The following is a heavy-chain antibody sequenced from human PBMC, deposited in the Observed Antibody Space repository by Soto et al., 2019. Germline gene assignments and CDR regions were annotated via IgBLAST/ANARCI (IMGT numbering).Heavy chain of an antibody. Sequence: GGSLRLSCAASGFTFSSYWMHWVRQAPGKGLVWVSRINSDGSSTSYADSVKGRFTISRDNAKNTLYLQMNSLRAEDTAVYYCARDGGAYYDFWSGYYQNYYYYGMDVWGQGTTVTVSS. V-gene: IGHV3-74*01. D-gene: IGHD3-3*01. CDR1: GFTFSSYW. CDR3: ARDGGAYYDFWSGYYQNYYYYGMDV. J-gene: IGHJ6*02. CDR2: INSDGSST.